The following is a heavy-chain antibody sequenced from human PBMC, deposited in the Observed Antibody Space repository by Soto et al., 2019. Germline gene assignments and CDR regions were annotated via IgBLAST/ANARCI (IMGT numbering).Heavy chain of an antibody. CDR2: ISSDGNSI. V-gene: IGHV3-11*01. CDR3: VGVRMGTTRGVGYYEYPVAV. D-gene: IGHD3-22*01. CDR1: GFTFADYS. J-gene: IGHJ6*02. Sequence: QVQLVESGGTLVKPGRSLTLSCAASGFTFADYSLNWIRQAPGKGLEWVSYISSDGNSIYYAESVRGRFTVSRDNAKKSLFLEMRSLRVEDTGIYYCVGVRMGTTRGVGYYEYPVAVWGHGTRVTASS.